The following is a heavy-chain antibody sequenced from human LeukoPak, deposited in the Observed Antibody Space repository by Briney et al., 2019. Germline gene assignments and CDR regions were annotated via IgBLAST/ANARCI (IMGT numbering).Heavy chain of an antibody. Sequence: GASVKVSCKASGGTFSSYAISWVQQAPGQGLEWMGWISAYNGNTNYAQKLQGRVTMTTDTSTSTAYMELRSLRSDDTAVYYCASTRIIAARTHDAFDIWGQGTMVTVSS. D-gene: IGHD6-6*01. CDR1: GGTFSSYA. CDR2: ISAYNGNT. J-gene: IGHJ3*02. CDR3: ASTRIIAARTHDAFDI. V-gene: IGHV1-18*01.